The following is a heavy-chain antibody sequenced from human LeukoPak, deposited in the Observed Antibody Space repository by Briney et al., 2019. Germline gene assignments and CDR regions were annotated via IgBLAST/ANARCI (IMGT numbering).Heavy chain of an antibody. V-gene: IGHV3-48*02. Sequence: GGSLRLSCAASGFTFSRYSMNWVRQAPGKGLEWVSYISRSSSTIYYADSVKGRFTISRDNAKNSLYLQMNSLRDEDTAVYYCASDILTGYSPVYWGQGTLVTVSS. CDR3: ASDILTGYSPVY. CDR2: ISRSSSTI. J-gene: IGHJ4*02. CDR1: GFTFSRYS. D-gene: IGHD3-9*01.